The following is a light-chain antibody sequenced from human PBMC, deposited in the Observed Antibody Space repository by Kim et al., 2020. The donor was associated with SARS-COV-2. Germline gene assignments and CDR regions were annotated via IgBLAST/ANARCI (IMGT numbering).Light chain of an antibody. V-gene: IGLV2-11*01. Sequence: QSALTQPRSVSGSPGQSVTISCTGTSSDVGGYNSVSWYQQHPDKAPKVMIYDVNKRPSGVPDRFSGSKSGNTASLTISGLQAEDEADYCCCSYAGSYPVVFGGGTKVTVL. CDR2: DVN. CDR3: CSYAGSYPVV. CDR1: SSDVGGYNS. J-gene: IGLJ2*01.